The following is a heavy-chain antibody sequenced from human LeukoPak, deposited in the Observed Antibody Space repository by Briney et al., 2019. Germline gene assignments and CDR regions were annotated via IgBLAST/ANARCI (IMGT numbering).Heavy chain of an antibody. CDR2: INPNSGVA. D-gene: IGHD6-19*01. V-gene: IGHV1-2*02. Sequence: ASVKVFCKASGYTFTGYYMHWVRQAPGQGLEWMAWINPNSGVANSAQKFQGRITMTRDASFSTAYMELSRLRSDDTAMYYCARESVAVAGRGYLDYWGQGALVTVSS. J-gene: IGHJ4*02. CDR3: ARESVAVAGRGYLDY. CDR1: GYTFTGYY.